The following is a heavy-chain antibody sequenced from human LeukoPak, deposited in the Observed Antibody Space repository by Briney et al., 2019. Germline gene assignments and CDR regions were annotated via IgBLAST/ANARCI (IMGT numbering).Heavy chain of an antibody. V-gene: IGHV3-64*01. Sequence: GGSLRLSCAASGFTFSSYTMYWVRQAPGKGLEYVSAISSNGGSTYYANSVKGRFTISRDNSKNTLYLQMGSLRGEDMAVYYCARVAYQNCFDPWGQGTLVTVSS. CDR2: ISSNGGST. J-gene: IGHJ5*02. D-gene: IGHD2-2*01. CDR3: ARVAYQNCFDP. CDR1: GFTFSSYT.